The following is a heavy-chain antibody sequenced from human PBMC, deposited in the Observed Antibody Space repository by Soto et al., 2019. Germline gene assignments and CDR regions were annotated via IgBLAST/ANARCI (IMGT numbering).Heavy chain of an antibody. CDR2: INHSGST. CDR1: GGSFSGYY. J-gene: IGHJ4*02. CDR3: ARGRKRQYSSGWYNYFDY. Sequence: SETLSLTCAVYGGSFSGYYWSWIRQPPGKGLEWIGEINHSGSTNYNPSLKSRVTISVDTSKNQFSLKLSSVTAADTAVYYCARGRKRQYSSGWYNYFDYWGQGTLVTVSS. V-gene: IGHV4-34*01. D-gene: IGHD6-19*01.